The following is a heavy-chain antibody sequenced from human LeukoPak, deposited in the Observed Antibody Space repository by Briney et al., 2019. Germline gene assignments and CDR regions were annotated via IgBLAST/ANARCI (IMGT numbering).Heavy chain of an antibody. CDR3: ARSTYYSDSSPYPFHY. CDR1: GFTFSNYE. Sequence: GGSLRLSCEASGFTFSNYEMNWVGQAPGKGLEWVSYISNSGSIIYYADSVKGRFTISRDNAKNSLYLQMNSLRAEDTAVYYCARSTYYSDSSPYPFHYWGQGSMVTVSS. V-gene: IGHV3-48*03. D-gene: IGHD3-22*01. CDR2: ISNSGSII. J-gene: IGHJ1*01.